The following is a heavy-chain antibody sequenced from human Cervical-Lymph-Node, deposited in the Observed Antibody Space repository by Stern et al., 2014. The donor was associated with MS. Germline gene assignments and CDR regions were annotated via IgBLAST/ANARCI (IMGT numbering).Heavy chain of an antibody. J-gene: IGHJ6*02. CDR3: ARDRGLTHYFYGMDV. CDR2: ATYDGSDQ. CDR1: GFTFSDYG. Sequence: VQLVESGGGVVQPGKSLRLSCAASGFTFSDYGMHWVRQAPGKGLEWVALATYDGSDQYYADPVKGRFTVSRDNSKNTVLLQMNGLRPEDTAVYFCARDRGLTHYFYGMDVWGQGTTVTVSS. D-gene: IGHD3-10*01. V-gene: IGHV3-30*03.